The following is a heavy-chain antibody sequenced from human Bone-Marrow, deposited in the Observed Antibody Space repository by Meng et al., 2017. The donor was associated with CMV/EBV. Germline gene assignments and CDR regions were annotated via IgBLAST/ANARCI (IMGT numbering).Heavy chain of an antibody. Sequence: GGSLRLSCKASAYSFTNYWIGWVRQMPGKGLEWVGIIYPGDSETKYSPSFEGQVTISVDKSIDTAYLQWSSLKASDTAMYYCARQKKTPITIFGGTYYYYGMDVWGQGTTVTVSS. D-gene: IGHD3-3*01. CDR1: AYSFTNYW. J-gene: IGHJ6*02. CDR3: ARQKKTPITIFGGTYYYYGMDV. CDR2: IYPGDSET. V-gene: IGHV5-51*01.